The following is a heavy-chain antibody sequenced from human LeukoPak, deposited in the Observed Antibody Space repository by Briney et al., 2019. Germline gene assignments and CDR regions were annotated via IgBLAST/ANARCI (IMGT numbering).Heavy chain of an antibody. V-gene: IGHV4-34*01. CDR2: INHSGNT. D-gene: IGHD2-2*01. CDR3: ARCRIVVVPAATYYYGSGTLFDY. J-gene: IGHJ4*02. Sequence: SEALSLTCAVCGGSFSGYYWSWIRQPPGKGLEWIGEINHSGNTNHNPSLKSRVTISVDTSKNQFSLKLSSVTAADTAVYYCARCRIVVVPAATYYYGSGTLFDYWGQGTLGTVSS. CDR1: GGSFSGYY.